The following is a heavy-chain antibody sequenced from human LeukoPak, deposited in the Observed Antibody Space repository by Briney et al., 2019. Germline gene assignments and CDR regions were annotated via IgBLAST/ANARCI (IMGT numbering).Heavy chain of an antibody. J-gene: IGHJ3*02. CDR3: VRRRYCSSTSCYAGAFDI. D-gene: IGHD2-2*01. CDR1: GYTFTNYW. V-gene: IGHV5-51*01. CDR2: IYPGDSDT. Sequence: GESLKISCKGSGYTFTNYWIGWVRQMPGKGLGWMGIIYPGDSDTRYSPSSQGQVIISADKSISTAHLQWSSLKASDSAMYYCVRRRYCSSTSCYAGAFDIWGQGTMVTVSS.